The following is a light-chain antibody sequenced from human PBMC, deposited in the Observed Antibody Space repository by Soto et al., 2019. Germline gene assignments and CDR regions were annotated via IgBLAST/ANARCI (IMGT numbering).Light chain of an antibody. CDR2: EVT. Sequence: QSALTQPPSASGSPGQSVTISCTGTSSDVGGYDYVSWYQQHPGKAPKLIIYEVTERPSGVPDRFSGSKSGNTASLTVSGLQSEDEADYYCASWDGNLSGHVFGTGTKLTVL. CDR1: SSDVGGYDY. CDR3: ASWDGNLSGHV. J-gene: IGLJ1*01. V-gene: IGLV2-8*01.